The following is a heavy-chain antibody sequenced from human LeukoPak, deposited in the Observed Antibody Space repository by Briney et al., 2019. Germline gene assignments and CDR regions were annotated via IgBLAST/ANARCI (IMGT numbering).Heavy chain of an antibody. Sequence: PSETLSLTCTVSGGSISSYYWSWIRQPPGKGLEWIGYIYYSGSTNYNPSLKSRVTISVDTSKNQFSLKLSSVTAADTAVYYCARAGGYCSGGSCYHDAFDIWGQGTMVTVSS. CDR1: GGSISSYY. CDR2: IYYSGST. CDR3: ARAGGYCSGGSCYHDAFDI. V-gene: IGHV4-59*01. D-gene: IGHD2-15*01. J-gene: IGHJ3*02.